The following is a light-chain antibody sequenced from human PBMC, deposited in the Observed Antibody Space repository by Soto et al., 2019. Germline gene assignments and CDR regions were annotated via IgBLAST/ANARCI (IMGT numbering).Light chain of an antibody. V-gene: IGLV1-44*01. J-gene: IGLJ2*01. CDR2: SNN. CDR1: SSNIGSYT. Sequence: QSVLTQPPSASGTPGQRVTISCSGSSSNIGSYTVNWYQQLPGTAPKLLTYSNNQRPSGVPDRSSGSKSGTSVSLAISGLQSEDEADYYCAAWDDSLNGVVFGGGTKVTVL. CDR3: AAWDDSLNGVV.